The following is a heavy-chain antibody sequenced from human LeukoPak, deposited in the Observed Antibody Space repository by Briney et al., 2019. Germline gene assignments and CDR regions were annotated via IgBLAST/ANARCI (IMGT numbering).Heavy chain of an antibody. CDR1: GFTVSSNY. V-gene: IGHV3-20*04. Sequence: GGSLRLSCAASGFTVSSNYMSWVRQAPGKGLEWVSGINWNGGSTGYADSVKGRFTISRDNAKNSLYLQMNSLRAEDTALYYCARARSTGYYVADYWGQGTLVTVSS. CDR2: INWNGGST. J-gene: IGHJ4*02. CDR3: ARARSTGYYVADY. D-gene: IGHD3-9*01.